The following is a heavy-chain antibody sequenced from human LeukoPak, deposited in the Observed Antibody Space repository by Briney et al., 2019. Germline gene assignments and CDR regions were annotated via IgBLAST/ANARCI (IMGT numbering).Heavy chain of an antibody. V-gene: IGHV1-18*01. D-gene: IGHD6-6*01. J-gene: IGHJ4*02. CDR2: ISAYNGNT. Sequence: GASVKVSCKASGYTFTSYGISWVRQAPGQGLEWMGWISAYNGNTNYAQKLQGRVTMTTDTSTSTAYMELRSLRSDDTAVYYCARPPDKFSTSSTQLEYWGQGTLVTVSS. CDR3: ARPPDKFSTSSTQLEY. CDR1: GYTFTSYG.